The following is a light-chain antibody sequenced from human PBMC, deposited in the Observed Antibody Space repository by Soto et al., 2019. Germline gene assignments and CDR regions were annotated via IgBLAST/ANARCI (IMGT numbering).Light chain of an antibody. J-gene: IGKJ1*01. CDR2: WAS. Sequence: DIVMTQSPDSLAVSLGERATINCKSSQSVLYSSTNRNYLAWYQQKPGQPPNLLIYWASTRESGVPDRFSGSGSGTDFTHTISSLQAEDVAVYYCQQYYDIPPTFGQGTKVEIK. CDR1: QSVLYSSTNRNY. V-gene: IGKV4-1*01. CDR3: QQYYDIPPT.